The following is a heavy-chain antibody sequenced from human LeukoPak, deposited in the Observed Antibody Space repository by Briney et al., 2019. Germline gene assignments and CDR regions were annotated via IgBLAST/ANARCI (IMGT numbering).Heavy chain of an antibody. CDR1: GFTFRSYV. D-gene: IGHD3-10*01. CDR2: ISGSGGST. V-gene: IGHV3-23*01. CDR3: AKDPRGDYYYGMDV. Sequence: GGSLRLSCAASGFTFRSYVMSWVRQAPGKGLEWVSSISGSGGSTNYADSVKGRFTISRDNSKNTLYLQMNSLRAEDTAVFYCAKDPRGDYYYGMDVWGQGTTVTVSS. J-gene: IGHJ6*02.